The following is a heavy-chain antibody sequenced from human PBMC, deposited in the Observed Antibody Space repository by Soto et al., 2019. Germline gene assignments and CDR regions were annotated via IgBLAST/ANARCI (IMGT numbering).Heavy chain of an antibody. CDR1: GFTFSNYG. CDR3: ATSFITTVGTTA. CDR2: ISSSSSTI. Sequence: EVQLVESGGGLVQPGGSLRLSCEASGFTFSNYGINWVRQAPGKGLEWVSHISSSSSTIYYAESVKGRFSISRDNAKNSLYLQMSSLRGEDPAGYYCATSFITTVGTTAWGQGTQVTVSS. J-gene: IGHJ4*02. D-gene: IGHD1-1*01. V-gene: IGHV3-48*01.